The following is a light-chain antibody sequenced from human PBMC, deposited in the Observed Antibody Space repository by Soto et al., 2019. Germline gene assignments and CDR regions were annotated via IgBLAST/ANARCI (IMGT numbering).Light chain of an antibody. J-gene: IGKJ4*01. CDR1: QSISNS. CDR2: RAS. CDR3: QQYSTYPLT. V-gene: IGKV1-5*03. Sequence: DIQMTQTPSTRSASVGDRVTMTCRASQSISNSLAWYQQKPGKAPKLLIDRASALQSGAPSRFSGSGSGAELTLTIDSLQPDGFATFYRQQYSTYPLTFGGGTKVDIK.